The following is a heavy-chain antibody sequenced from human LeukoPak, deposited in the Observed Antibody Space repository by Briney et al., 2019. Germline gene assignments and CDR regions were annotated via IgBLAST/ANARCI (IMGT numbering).Heavy chain of an antibody. CDR1: GFTFSSYG. Sequence: PRGSLRLSCAASGFTFSSYGMHWVRQAPGKGLEWVAVIWYDGSNKYYADSVKGRFTISRDNSKNTLYLQMNSLRAEDTAVYYCAKARGKSGILDYWGQGTLVTVSS. CDR3: AKARGKSGILDY. V-gene: IGHV3-33*06. CDR2: IWYDGSNK. J-gene: IGHJ4*02. D-gene: IGHD3-3*01.